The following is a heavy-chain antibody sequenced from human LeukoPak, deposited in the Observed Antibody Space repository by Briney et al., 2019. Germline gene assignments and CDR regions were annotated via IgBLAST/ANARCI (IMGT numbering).Heavy chain of an antibody. CDR2: ISDRGGST. CDR3: AKDRDYGYYFDY. J-gene: IGHJ4*02. D-gene: IGHD3-16*01. V-gene: IGHV3-23*01. CDR1: GFTFSSYA. Sequence: GGSLRLSCAASGFTFSSYAMSWVRQAPGKGLEWVSTISDRGGSTYYADSVKGRFTISRDNSKNTLYLQMNCLRAEDTAVYYCAKDRDYGYYFDYWGQGTLVTVSS.